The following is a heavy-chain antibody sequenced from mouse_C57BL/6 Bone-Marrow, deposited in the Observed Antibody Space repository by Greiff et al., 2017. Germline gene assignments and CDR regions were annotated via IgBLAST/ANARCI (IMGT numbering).Heavy chain of an antibody. CDR2: IRLKSDNYAT. CDR3: TVLITTVVAKS. Sequence: EVKVEESGGGLVQPGGSMKLSCVASGFTFSNYWMNWVRQSPEKGLEWVAQIRLKSDNYATHYAESVKGRFTISRDDSKSSVYLQMNNLRAEDTGIYYCTVLITTVVAKSWGQGTTLTVSS. V-gene: IGHV6-3*01. CDR1: GFTFSNYW. J-gene: IGHJ2*01. D-gene: IGHD1-1*01.